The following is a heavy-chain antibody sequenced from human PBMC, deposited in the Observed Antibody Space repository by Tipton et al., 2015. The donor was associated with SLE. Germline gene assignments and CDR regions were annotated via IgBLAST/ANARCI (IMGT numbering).Heavy chain of an antibody. CDR1: GGSISSGSYY. CDR2: IYTSGST. D-gene: IGHD6-19*01. Sequence: LRLSCTVSGGSISSGSYYWGWIRQPAGKGLEWIGHIYTSGSTNYNPSLKSRVTISADTSKNQFSLKLSSVTAADTAVYYCARRAYGSGWYWDYWGQGTLVTVSS. J-gene: IGHJ4*02. CDR3: ARRAYGSGWYWDY. V-gene: IGHV4-61*09.